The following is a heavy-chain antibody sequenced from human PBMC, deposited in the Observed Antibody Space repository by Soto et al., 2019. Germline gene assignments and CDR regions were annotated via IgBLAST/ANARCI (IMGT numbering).Heavy chain of an antibody. D-gene: IGHD5-18*01. V-gene: IGHV3-7*01. CDR3: AREVSTNRLQLWFVGGSAY. CDR1: GFTFSSYW. Sequence: GGSLRLSCAAGGFTFSSYWMSWVRQAPGKGLEWVANIKQDGSEKYYVDSVKGRFTISRDNAKNSLYLQMNSLRAEDTAVYYCAREVSTNRLQLWFVGGSAYWGQGTLVTVSS. CDR2: IKQDGSEK. J-gene: IGHJ4*02.